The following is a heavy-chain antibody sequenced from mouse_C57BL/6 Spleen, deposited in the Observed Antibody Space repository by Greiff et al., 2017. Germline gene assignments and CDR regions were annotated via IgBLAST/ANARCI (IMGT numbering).Heavy chain of an antibody. D-gene: IGHD2-5*01. V-gene: IGHV1-61*01. CDR3: ARSGYSNYPFAY. Sequence: VQLQQPGAELVRPGSSVKLSCKASGYTFTSYWMDWVKQRPGQGLEWIGNIYPSDSETHYNQKFKDKATLTVDKSSSTAYMQLSSLTSEDSAVYYCARSGYSNYPFAYWGQGTLVTVSA. CDR2: IYPSDSET. J-gene: IGHJ3*01. CDR1: GYTFTSYW.